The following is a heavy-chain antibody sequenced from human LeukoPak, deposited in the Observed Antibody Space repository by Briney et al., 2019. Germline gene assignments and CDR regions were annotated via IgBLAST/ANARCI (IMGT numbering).Heavy chain of an antibody. D-gene: IGHD6-13*01. CDR1: GGSISSSSYY. V-gene: IGHV4-39*01. CDR2: IYYSGST. CDR3: ARGLSSSWYGGAKFDY. Sequence: PSETLSLTCTVSGGSISSSSYYWGWIRLPPGKGLEWIGNIYYSGSTYYNPSLKSRVTISLDTSKNQFSLKLSSVTAADTAVYYCARGLSSSWYGGAKFDYWGQGTLVTVSS. J-gene: IGHJ4*02.